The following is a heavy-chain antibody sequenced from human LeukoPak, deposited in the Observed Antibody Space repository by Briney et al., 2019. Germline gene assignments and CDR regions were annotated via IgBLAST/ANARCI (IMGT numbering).Heavy chain of an antibody. Sequence: SETLSLTCAVSGYSISSGYYWGWIRQPPGKGLEWIGSIYHSGSTYYNPSLKSRVTISVDTSKNQFSLKLSSVTAADTAVYYCARIRLRFGEFRRVPYYFDYWGQGTLVTVSS. D-gene: IGHD3-10*01. J-gene: IGHJ4*02. CDR1: GYSISSGYY. V-gene: IGHV4-38-2*01. CDR2: IYHSGST. CDR3: ARIRLRFGEFRRVPYYFDY.